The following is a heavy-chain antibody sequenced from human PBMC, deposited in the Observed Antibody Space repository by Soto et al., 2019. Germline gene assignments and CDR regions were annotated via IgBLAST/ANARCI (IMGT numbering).Heavy chain of an antibody. D-gene: IGHD5-12*01. J-gene: IGHJ3*02. V-gene: IGHV1-69*13. Sequence: SVKVSCKASGGTFSSYAISWVRQAPGQGLEWMGGIIPIFGTANYAQKFQGRVTITADESTSTAYMELSSLRSEDTAVYYCARVIQRSGSNLNAFDIWGQGTMVTV. CDR3: ARVIQRSGSNLNAFDI. CDR1: GGTFSSYA. CDR2: IIPIFGTA.